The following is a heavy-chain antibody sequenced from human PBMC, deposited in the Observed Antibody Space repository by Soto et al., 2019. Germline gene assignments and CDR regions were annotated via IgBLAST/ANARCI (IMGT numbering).Heavy chain of an antibody. CDR3: VREYHDAFDI. V-gene: IGHV4-4*07. J-gene: IGHJ3*02. CDR2: IYTSGRT. CDR1: GGSISSYY. D-gene: IGHD3-22*01. Sequence: QVQLQESGPGLVKPSETLSLTCTVSGGSISSYYWSWIRQPAGKGLEWIGRIYTSGRTNYNPARKSRVTMSVDTSKNQFSLKLSSVTAADTAVYYCVREYHDAFDIWGQGTMVTVSS.